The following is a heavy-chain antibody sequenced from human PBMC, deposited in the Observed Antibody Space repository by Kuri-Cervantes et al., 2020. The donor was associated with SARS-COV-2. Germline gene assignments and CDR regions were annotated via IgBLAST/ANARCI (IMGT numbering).Heavy chain of an antibody. D-gene: IGHD6-19*01. J-gene: IGHJ4*02. CDR3: ARSIIAVAGFGGRDY. CDR1: GFTVSSNY. CDR2: IYSGGST. V-gene: IGHV3-53*01. Sequence: GGSLRLSCAASGFTVSSNYMSWVRQAPGKGLEWVSVIYSGGSTYYADSVKGRFTISRDNSKNTLYLQTNSLRAEDTAVYYCARSIIAVAGFGGRDYWGQGTLVTVSS.